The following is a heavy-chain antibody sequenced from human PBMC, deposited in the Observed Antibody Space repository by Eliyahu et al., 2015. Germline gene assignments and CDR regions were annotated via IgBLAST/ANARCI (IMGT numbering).Heavy chain of an antibody. J-gene: IGHJ4*02. CDR3: FGLPISATTDVADY. Sequence: EVQLVESGGGLVQPGGSLRLSCAASGFTFSSYNMNWVRQAPGKGLEWISYISSSGNTIYYADSVKGRFTISRDNAKNSLFLQMNSLRDEDTAVYYCFGLPISATTDVADYWGQGTLVTVSS. CDR1: GFTFSSYN. V-gene: IGHV3-48*02. CDR2: ISSSGNTI. D-gene: IGHD2/OR15-2a*01.